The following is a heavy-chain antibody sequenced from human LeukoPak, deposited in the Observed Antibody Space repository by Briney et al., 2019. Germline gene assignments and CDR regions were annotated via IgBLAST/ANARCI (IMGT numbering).Heavy chain of an antibody. J-gene: IGHJ4*02. V-gene: IGHV1-2*02. D-gene: IGHD3-22*01. CDR1: GYTFSDFH. CDR2: MNPKSGGA. Sequence: ASVKVSCKASGYTFSDFHMHWVRQAPGQGLECMGWMNPKSGGANSAQRFQGRVTMTRDTSISTAYMELSSLKSDDTAVYYCARGVYFDSSAPFYFDYWGQGTLVTVSS. CDR3: ARGVYFDSSAPFYFDY.